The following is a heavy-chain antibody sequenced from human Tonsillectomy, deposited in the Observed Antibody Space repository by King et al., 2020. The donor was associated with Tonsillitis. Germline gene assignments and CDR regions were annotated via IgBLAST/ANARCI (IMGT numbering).Heavy chain of an antibody. D-gene: IGHD2-2*02. CDR3: AVRRDFSDSNCYNAFYI. V-gene: IGHV3-30*04. CDR2: ISYDGKNK. J-gene: IGHJ3*02. Sequence: VQLVESGGGVVQPGTSLRLSCEVSAFTFRTYVLDWVRQAPGKGLEWVAVISYDGKNKVDAESVKGRFSISRDNSNNTLCMQLNSLRPEVTAVYYCAVRRDFSDSNCYNAFYIWGQGTMVTVSS. CDR1: AFTFRTYV.